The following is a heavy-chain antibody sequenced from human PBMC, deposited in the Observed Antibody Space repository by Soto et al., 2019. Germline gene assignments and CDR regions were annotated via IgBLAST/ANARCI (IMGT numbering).Heavy chain of an antibody. Sequence: GGSLGLSCAASGFTFSSYGMHWVRQAPGKGLEWVAVIWYDGSNKYYADSVKGRFTISRDNSKNTLYLQMNSLRAEDTAVYYCARDYSSGWAGAFDIWGQGTMVTVSS. CDR1: GFTFSSYG. V-gene: IGHV3-33*01. J-gene: IGHJ3*02. CDR3: ARDYSSGWAGAFDI. D-gene: IGHD6-19*01. CDR2: IWYDGSNK.